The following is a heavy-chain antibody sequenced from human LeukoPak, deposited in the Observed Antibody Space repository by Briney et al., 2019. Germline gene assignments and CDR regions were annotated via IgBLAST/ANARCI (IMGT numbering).Heavy chain of an antibody. CDR1: GYTFTNYD. V-gene: IGHV1-2*02. J-gene: IGHJ5*02. D-gene: IGHD5-18*01. CDR3: ARGKAYTAMVKSSWFDP. CDR2: MHPSSGGT. Sequence: ASVKVSCKASGYTFTNYDINWVRRAPGQGLEWMGWMHPSSGGTNYAQKFQGRVTMTRDTSISTAYMELSRLRSDDTAVYYCARGKAYTAMVKSSWFDPWGQGTLVTVSS.